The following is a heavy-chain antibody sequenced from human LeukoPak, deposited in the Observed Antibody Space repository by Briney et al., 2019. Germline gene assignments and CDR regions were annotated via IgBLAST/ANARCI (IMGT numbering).Heavy chain of an antibody. CDR2: ISYDGSNK. D-gene: IGHD5-24*01. J-gene: IGHJ3*02. V-gene: IGHV3-30*01. CDR3: ARDPRRDGYNSAFDI. Sequence: GGSLTLSCAASGFTFSSYAMHWVRQAPGKGLEWVAVISYDGSNKYYADSVKGRFTISRDNSKNTLYLQMNSLRAEDTAVYYCARDPRRDGYNSAFDIWGQGTMVTVSS. CDR1: GFTFSSYA.